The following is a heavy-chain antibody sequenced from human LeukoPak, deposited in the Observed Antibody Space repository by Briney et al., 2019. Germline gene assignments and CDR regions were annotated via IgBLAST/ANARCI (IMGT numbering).Heavy chain of an antibody. V-gene: IGHV1-2*02. Sequence: ASVKVSCKASGYTFTGYYMHWVRQAPGQGLEWMGWINPNSGGTNYAQKFQGRVTMTRDTSISTAYMELSRLRSDDTAVYYCARVRRDGYDMIGNFDYWGQGTLVTVSS. CDR3: ARVRRDGYDMIGNFDY. J-gene: IGHJ4*02. CDR1: GYTFTGYY. D-gene: IGHD5-24*01. CDR2: INPNSGGT.